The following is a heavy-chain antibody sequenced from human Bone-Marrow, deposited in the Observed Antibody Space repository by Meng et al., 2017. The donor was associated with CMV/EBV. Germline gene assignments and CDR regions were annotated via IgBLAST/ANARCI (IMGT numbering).Heavy chain of an antibody. CDR2: INHNSGGT. J-gene: IGHJ4*02. CDR3: ARGGVAITFGGVIAYPPGAFDY. Sequence: YDMHWVRQAHGQGIEWMGWINHNSGGTNYAQKFQGRVTMTRDTSISTAYMELSRLRSDDTAVYYCARGGVAITFGGVIAYPPGAFDYWGQGTLVTVSS. D-gene: IGHD3-16*02. V-gene: IGHV1-2*02. CDR1: YD.